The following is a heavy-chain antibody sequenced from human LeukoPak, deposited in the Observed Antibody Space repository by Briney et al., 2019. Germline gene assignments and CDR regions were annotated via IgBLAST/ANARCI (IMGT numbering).Heavy chain of an antibody. J-gene: IGHJ4*02. CDR2: IRFEGSNK. D-gene: IGHD1-14*01. V-gene: IGHV3-30*02. Sequence: GGSLRLSCAASGFTFRSYVMGWVRAAPGKGVGGVAFIRFEGSNKLYADSVMGRFTINRDNPENSLYVQIHCQRARDTPVFYRAGTKYHRNAAPVYWGQGTLVTVSS. CDR3: AGTKYHRNAAPVY. CDR1: GFTFRSYV.